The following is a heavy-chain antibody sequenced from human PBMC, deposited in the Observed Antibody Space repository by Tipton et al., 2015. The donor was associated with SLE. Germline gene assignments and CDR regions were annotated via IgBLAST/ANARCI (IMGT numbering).Heavy chain of an antibody. CDR3: ARGRRFLEWGYYYYGMDV. CDR2: INHSGST. D-gene: IGHD3-3*01. Sequence: LRLSCTASGFTFGDYAMSWVRQAPGKGLEWIGEINHSGSTNYNPSLKSRVTISVDTSKNQFSLKLSSVTAADTAVYYCARGRRFLEWGYYYYGMDVWGQGTTVTVSS. V-gene: IGHV4-34*01. J-gene: IGHJ6*02. CDR1: GFTFGDYA.